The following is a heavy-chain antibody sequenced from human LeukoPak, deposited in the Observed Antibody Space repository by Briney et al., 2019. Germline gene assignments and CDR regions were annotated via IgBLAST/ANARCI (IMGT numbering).Heavy chain of an antibody. CDR1: GYSFTSYW. D-gene: IGHD3-16*02. CDR2: IYPGDSDT. CDR3: ARSPALGELSWGAFDI. V-gene: IGHV5-51*01. Sequence: GESLKISCKGSGYSFTSYWIGWVRQMPGKGLEWMGIIYPGDSDTRYSPSFQGQVTISADKSISTAYLQWSSLKASDTAMYYCARSPALGELSWGAFDIWGQGTMVTVSS. J-gene: IGHJ3*02.